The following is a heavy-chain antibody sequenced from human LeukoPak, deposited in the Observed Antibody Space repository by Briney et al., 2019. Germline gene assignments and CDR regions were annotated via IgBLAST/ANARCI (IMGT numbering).Heavy chain of an antibody. J-gene: IGHJ4*02. CDR3: ARDPGYCSSTSCYYYFDY. D-gene: IGHD2-2*01. V-gene: IGHV4-59*12. CDR2: IYYSGST. Sequence: SETLSLTCTVSGGSISSYYWSWIRQPPGKGLEWIGYIYYSGSTNYNSSLKSRVTISVDTSKNQFSLKLSSVTAADTAVYYCARDPGYCSSTSCYYYFDYWGQGTLVTVSS. CDR1: GGSISSYY.